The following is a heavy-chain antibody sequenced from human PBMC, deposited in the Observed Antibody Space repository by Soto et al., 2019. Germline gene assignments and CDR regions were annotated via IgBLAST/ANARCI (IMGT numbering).Heavy chain of an antibody. CDR1: GFSLTTSGVA. Sequence: SGPTLVNPTQTLTLTCNFSGFSLTTSGVAVGWVRQPPGKALEWLALIYWNDDRRFSPSLKNRLTITKDTSENQVVLTMTDMDPVDTGTYYCAHRRPTATAISGPSAFDFWGQGIPVTVSS. CDR2: IYWNDDR. CDR3: AHRRPTATAISGPSAFDF. V-gene: IGHV2-5*01. J-gene: IGHJ4*02. D-gene: IGHD4-17*01.